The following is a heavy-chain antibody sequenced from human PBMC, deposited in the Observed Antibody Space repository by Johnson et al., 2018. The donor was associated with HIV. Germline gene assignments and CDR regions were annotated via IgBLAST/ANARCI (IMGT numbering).Heavy chain of an antibody. J-gene: IGHJ3*02. D-gene: IGHD3-10*01. V-gene: IGHV3-30*04. Sequence: QVLLVESGGGVVQPGRSLRLSCAASGFTFSSYAMHWVRQAPGKGLEWVAVISYDGSNKYYADSVKGRFTISRDNSKNTVYLQMNSLRAEDTSVYYCARDLRFNRTVQGRIIISGVFDMWGQGTVVHVSS. CDR1: GFTFSSYA. CDR3: ARDLRFNRTVQGRIIISGVFDM. CDR2: ISYDGSNK.